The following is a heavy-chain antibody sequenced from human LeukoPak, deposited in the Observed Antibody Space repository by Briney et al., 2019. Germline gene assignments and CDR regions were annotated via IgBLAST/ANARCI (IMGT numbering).Heavy chain of an antibody. Sequence: SETLSLTCTVSGGSISSYYWSWIRQPAGKGREWIGRIYTSGSTNYNPSLKSRVTMSVDTSKNQFSLKLSSVTAADTAVYYCARDSRYCSGGSCYRPNWFDPWGQGTLVTVSS. D-gene: IGHD2-15*01. CDR3: ARDSRYCSGGSCYRPNWFDP. J-gene: IGHJ5*02. CDR2: IYTSGST. V-gene: IGHV4-4*07. CDR1: GGSISSYY.